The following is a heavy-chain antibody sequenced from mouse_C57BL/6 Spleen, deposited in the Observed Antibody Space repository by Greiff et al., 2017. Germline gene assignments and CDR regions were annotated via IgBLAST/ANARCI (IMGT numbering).Heavy chain of an antibody. D-gene: IGHD2-2*01. V-gene: IGHV1-80*01. J-gene: IGHJ3*01. CDR2: IYPGDGVT. CDR3: ARSGYQAWFAY. Sequence: VQLKQSGAELVKPGASVKISCKASGYAFSSYWMNWVKQRPGKGLEWIGQIYPGDGVTNYNGKFKGKATLTADKSSSTAYMQLSSLTSEDSAVYFCARSGYQAWFAYWGQGTLVTVSA. CDR1: GYAFSSYW.